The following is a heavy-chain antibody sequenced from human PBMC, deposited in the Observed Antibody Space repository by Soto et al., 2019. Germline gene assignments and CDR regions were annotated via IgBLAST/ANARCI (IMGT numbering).Heavy chain of an antibody. CDR2: IKQDGSEK. CDR3: ARDANNWNYVYFDY. CDR1: GFTFSSYW. D-gene: IGHD1-7*01. Sequence: PGGSLRLSCAAYGFTFSSYWMSWVRQAPGKGLEWVANIKQDGSEKYYVDSVKGRFTISRGNAKNSLYLQMNSLRAEDTAVYYCARDANNWNYVYFDYWGQGTLVTVSS. V-gene: IGHV3-7*03. J-gene: IGHJ4*02.